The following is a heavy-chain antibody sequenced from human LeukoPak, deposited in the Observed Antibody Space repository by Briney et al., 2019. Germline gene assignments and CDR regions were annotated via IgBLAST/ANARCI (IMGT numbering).Heavy chain of an antibody. D-gene: IGHD3-22*01. CDR2: INHSGST. CDR3: ARAPYYYDSSGYWADAFDI. Sequence: SETLSLTCAVYGGSFSGYYWSWIRQPPGKGLEWIGEINHSGSTNYNPSLKSRVTISVDTSKNQFSLKLSSVTAADTAVYYCARAPYYYDSSGYWADAFDIWGQGTMVTVSS. J-gene: IGHJ3*02. V-gene: IGHV4-34*01. CDR1: GGSFSGYY.